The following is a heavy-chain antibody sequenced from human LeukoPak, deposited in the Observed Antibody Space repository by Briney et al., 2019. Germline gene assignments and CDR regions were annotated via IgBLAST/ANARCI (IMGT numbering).Heavy chain of an antibody. Sequence: PGGSLRLSCAASGFTFSSYAMSWVRQAPGKGLEWVSAISGSGGSTYYADSVKGRFTISRDNSKNTLYLQMNSLRAEDTAVYYCAKAEYYDFWSGSYYFDYWGQGTLVIVSS. V-gene: IGHV3-23*01. D-gene: IGHD3-3*01. CDR1: GFTFSSYA. CDR2: ISGSGGST. CDR3: AKAEYYDFWSGSYYFDY. J-gene: IGHJ4*02.